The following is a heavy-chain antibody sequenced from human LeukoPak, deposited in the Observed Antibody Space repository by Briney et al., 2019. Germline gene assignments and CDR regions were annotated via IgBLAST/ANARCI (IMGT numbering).Heavy chain of an antibody. J-gene: IGHJ6*02. D-gene: IGHD2-2*01. CDR3: ARVVPAARFGMDV. V-gene: IGHV4-59*01. CDR2: IYSSGST. CDR1: GGSISSYY. Sequence: SETLSLTCSVSGGSISSYYWSWIRQPPGKGLEWIGYIYSSGSTNYNPSLKSRVTISGDTSKNQFSLRLSSVTAADTAVYYCARVVPAARFGMDVWGQGTTVTVS.